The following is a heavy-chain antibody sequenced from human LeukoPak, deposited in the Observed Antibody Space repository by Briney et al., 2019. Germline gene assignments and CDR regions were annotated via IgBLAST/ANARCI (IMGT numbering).Heavy chain of an antibody. Sequence: GASVKVSCKASGYTFTDYYMHRVRQAPGQGLEWMGRIIPILGIANYAQKFQGRVTITADKSTSTAYMELSSLRSEDTAVYYCARGLIAVAGTHFSWGQGTLVTVSS. J-gene: IGHJ5*02. D-gene: IGHD6-19*01. V-gene: IGHV1-69*04. CDR3: ARGLIAVAGTHFS. CDR2: IIPILGIA. CDR1: GYTFTDYY.